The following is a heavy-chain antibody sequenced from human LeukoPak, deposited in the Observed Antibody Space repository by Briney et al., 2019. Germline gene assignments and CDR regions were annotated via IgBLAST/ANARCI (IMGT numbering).Heavy chain of an antibody. CDR2: IYYSGST. CDR3: ARHFRRLWFDP. Sequence: IGSIYYSGSTYYNPSLKSRVTISVDTSKNQFSLKLSSVTAADTAVYYCARHFRRLWFDPWGQGTLVTVSS. J-gene: IGHJ5*02. V-gene: IGHV4-39*01.